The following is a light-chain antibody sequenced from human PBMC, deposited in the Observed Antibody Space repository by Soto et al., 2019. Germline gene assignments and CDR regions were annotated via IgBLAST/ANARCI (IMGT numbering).Light chain of an antibody. V-gene: IGLV2-8*01. CDR2: EVS. J-gene: IGLJ1*01. Sequence: QSALTQPPSASGSPGQSVTISCTGTSSDVGGYNYFSWYQQHPGKAPKLMIYEVSKRPSGVPDRFSGSKSGNTASLTVSGLQAEDEADYYCSSYAGSNTSYVFGTGTKVTVL. CDR3: SSYAGSNTSYV. CDR1: SSDVGGYNY.